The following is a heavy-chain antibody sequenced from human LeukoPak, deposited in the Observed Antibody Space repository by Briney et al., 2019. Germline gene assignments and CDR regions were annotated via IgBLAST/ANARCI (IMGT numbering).Heavy chain of an antibody. CDR1: GFTFSSYW. Sequence: GGSLRLSCAASGFTFSSYWMHWVRQAPGKGLVWVSRISTEVGNTAYADSVKGRFTVSRDNGRNTLYLQMDNLRAEDTAVYYCARDGGWSRGRNGMDVWGQGTTVTVSS. J-gene: IGHJ6*02. CDR2: ISTEVGNT. CDR3: ARDGGWSRGRNGMDV. D-gene: IGHD3-10*01. V-gene: IGHV3-74*01.